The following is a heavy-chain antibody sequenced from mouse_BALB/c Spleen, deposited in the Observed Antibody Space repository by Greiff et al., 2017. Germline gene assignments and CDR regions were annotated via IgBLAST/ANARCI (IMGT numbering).Heavy chain of an antibody. CDR2: ISSGGGST. Sequence: DVMLVESGGGLVKPGGSLKLSCAASGFAFSSYDMSWVRQTPEKRLEWVAYISSGGGSTYYPDTVKGRFTISRDNAKNTLYLQMSSLKSEDTAMYYCARGYYGSSPFAYWGQGTLVTVSA. D-gene: IGHD1-1*01. CDR3: ARGYYGSSPFAY. J-gene: IGHJ3*01. V-gene: IGHV5-12-1*01. CDR1: GFAFSSYD.